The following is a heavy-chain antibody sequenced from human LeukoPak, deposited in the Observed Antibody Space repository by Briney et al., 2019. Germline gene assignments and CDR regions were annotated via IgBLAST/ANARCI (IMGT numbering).Heavy chain of an antibody. CDR2: VYHSGTT. CDR3: ARGVAFDI. J-gene: IGHJ3*02. CDR1: GDSISSSNW. V-gene: IGHV4-4*02. Sequence: SETLSLTCVVSGDSISSSNWWNWVRQPPGKGLEWIGEVYHSGTTNYNASLKSRVTISVDKPKNQISLKMTSVTAADTAVYYCARGVAFDIWGQGTMVTVSS.